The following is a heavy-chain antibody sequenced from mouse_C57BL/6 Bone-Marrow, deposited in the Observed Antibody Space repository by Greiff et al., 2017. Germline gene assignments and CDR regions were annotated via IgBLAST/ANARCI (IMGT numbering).Heavy chain of an antibody. CDR1: GFNIKDDY. Sequence: EVHLVESGAELVRPGASVKLSCTASGFNIKDDYMHWVKQRPEQGLEWIGWIDPENGDTEYASKFQGKATITADTSSNTAYLQLSSLTSEDTAVYYCTTKRVITTVVAFDYWGQGTTLTVSS. V-gene: IGHV14-4*01. J-gene: IGHJ2*01. CDR2: IDPENGDT. CDR3: TTKRVITTVVAFDY. D-gene: IGHD1-1*01.